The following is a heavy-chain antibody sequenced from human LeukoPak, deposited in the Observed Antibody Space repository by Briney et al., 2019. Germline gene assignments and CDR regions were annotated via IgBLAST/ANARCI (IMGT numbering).Heavy chain of an antibody. CDR3: ARNSSSWYGLSHYYYMDV. CDR1: GGSISNYY. CDR2: IYFSGST. J-gene: IGHJ6*03. Sequence: SETLSLTCTVSGGSISNYYWNWIRQPPGQGLEWIGHIYFSGSTNYNPSLKSRVTISVDTSKNQFSLNLKSVTAADTAVYYCARNSSSWYGLSHYYYMDVWGKGTTVTVSS. D-gene: IGHD6-13*01. V-gene: IGHV4-59*08.